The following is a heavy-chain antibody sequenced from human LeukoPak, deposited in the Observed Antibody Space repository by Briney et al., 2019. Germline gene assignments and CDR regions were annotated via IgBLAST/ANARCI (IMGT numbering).Heavy chain of an antibody. J-gene: IGHJ4*02. V-gene: IGHV4-34*01. CDR3: ATGYGDFRVEGRYFYS. D-gene: IGHD4-17*01. CDR1: GGSFSGYY. Sequence: PSETLSLTCAVYGGSFSGYYWSWIRQPPGKGLEWIGEINHSGSTNYNPSLKSRVTISVDTSKKHFFLKLNSVTAADTAVYYCATGYGDFRVEGRYFYSWGQGTLVTVSS. CDR2: INHSGST.